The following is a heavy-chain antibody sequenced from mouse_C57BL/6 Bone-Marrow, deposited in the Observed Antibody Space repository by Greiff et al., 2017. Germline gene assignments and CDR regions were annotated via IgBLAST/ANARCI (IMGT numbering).Heavy chain of an antibody. CDR2: IYPGSGST. Sequence: VQLQQSGAELMKPGASVKLSCKATGYTFTGYWIEWVKQRPGHGLEWIGDIYPGSGSTNYNEKFTSKATLTVDTSSSTAYMQLSSLTSEDSAVYYCARSGTGYGNAMDYWGQGTSVTVSS. CDR3: ARSGTGYGNAMDY. D-gene: IGHD4-1*01. V-gene: IGHV1-9*01. CDR1: GYTFTGYW. J-gene: IGHJ4*01.